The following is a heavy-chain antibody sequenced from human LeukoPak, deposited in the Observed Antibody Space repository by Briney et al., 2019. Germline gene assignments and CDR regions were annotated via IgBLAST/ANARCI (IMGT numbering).Heavy chain of an antibody. CDR3: ARAARQGFTMIVVPFFYFDL. V-gene: IGHV4-31*03. D-gene: IGHD3-22*01. CDR2: INHSGST. J-gene: IGHJ2*01. Sequence: SQTLSLTCTVSGGSISSGAYDWGWIRQHPKRGLKYVGYINHSGSTYYNPSLESRVTMSVDTSKNQFSLKLSSVTAADSAVYYCARAARQGFTMIVVPFFYFDLWGRGTLVTASS. CDR1: GGSISSGAYD.